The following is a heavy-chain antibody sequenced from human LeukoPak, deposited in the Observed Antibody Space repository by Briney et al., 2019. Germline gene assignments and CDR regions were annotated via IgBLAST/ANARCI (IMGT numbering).Heavy chain of an antibody. Sequence: SVKVSCKASGGTFSSYAISWVRQAPGQGLEWMGGIIPIFGTANYAQKFQGRVPITTDDSTSPASTELSRLRSEDTAGYYCARGDSSGYPFDQWGQGTLVTVSS. J-gene: IGHJ4*01. CDR2: IIPIFGTA. D-gene: IGHD3-22*01. V-gene: IGHV1-69*05. CDR1: GGTFSSYA. CDR3: ARGDSSGYPFDQ.